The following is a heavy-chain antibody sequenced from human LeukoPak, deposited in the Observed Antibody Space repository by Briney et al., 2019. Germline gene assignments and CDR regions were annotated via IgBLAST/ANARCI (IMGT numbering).Heavy chain of an antibody. V-gene: IGHV3-48*01. CDR1: AFTFSDYS. D-gene: IGHD1-26*01. J-gene: IGHJ4*02. CDR3: ARDRLTSGSYFFDY. Sequence: GGSLRLSRAASAFTFSDYSMNWVRQAPGKGLEWISYISGRSSTIYYADSVRGRFTISRDNAKNSMYLQMNSLRAEDTAVYYCARDRLTSGSYFFDYWGQGTLVTVSS. CDR2: ISGRSSTI.